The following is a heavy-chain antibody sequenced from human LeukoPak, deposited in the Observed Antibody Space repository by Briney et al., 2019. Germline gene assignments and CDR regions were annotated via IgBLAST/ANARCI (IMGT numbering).Heavy chain of an antibody. CDR3: ARGFDAHNAFDI. V-gene: IGHV4-59*08. D-gene: IGHD3-9*01. CDR2: IYYSGST. CDR1: GGSISSYY. Sequence: SETLSLTCTVSGGSISSYYWSWIRQPPGKGLEWIGYIYYSGSTSYNPSLKSRVTISVDTSKNQFSLKLTSVTAADTAVYYCARGFDAHNAFDIWGQGTMVTASS. J-gene: IGHJ3*02.